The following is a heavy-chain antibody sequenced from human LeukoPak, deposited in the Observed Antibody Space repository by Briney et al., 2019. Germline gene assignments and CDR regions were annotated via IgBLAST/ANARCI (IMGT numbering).Heavy chain of an antibody. J-gene: IGHJ4*02. CDR3: AKDPNSYGPTQFDY. Sequence: PGGSLRLSCAASGFTFSDYYMSWIRQAPGKGLEWVSYISSSGSTIYYADSVKGRFTISRDNAKNSLYLQMNSLRAEDTAVYYCAKDPNSYGPTQFDYWGQGTLVTVSS. CDR1: GFTFSDYY. V-gene: IGHV3-11*01. CDR2: ISSSGSTI. D-gene: IGHD5-18*01.